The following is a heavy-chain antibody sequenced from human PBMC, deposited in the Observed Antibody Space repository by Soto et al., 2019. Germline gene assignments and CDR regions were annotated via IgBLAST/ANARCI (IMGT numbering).Heavy chain of an antibody. CDR2: INHSGST. D-gene: IGHD3-10*01. CDR3: ARSLLLWLGSFDP. J-gene: IGHJ5*02. Sequence: SETLSLTCALYGGSFSGYYWSWIRQPPGKGLEWIGEINHSGSTNYNPSLKSRVTISVDTSKNQFSLKLSSVTAADTAVYYCARSLLLWLGSFDPWGQGTLVTVSS. CDR1: GGSFSGYY. V-gene: IGHV4-34*01.